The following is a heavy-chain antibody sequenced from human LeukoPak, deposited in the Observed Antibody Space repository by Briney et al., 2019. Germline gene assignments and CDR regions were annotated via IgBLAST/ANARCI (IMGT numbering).Heavy chain of an antibody. CDR3: GRGMRDYYGLDY. J-gene: IGHJ4*02. CDR1: GFTFSSYA. CDR2: ISYDGSNK. V-gene: IGHV3-30-3*01. Sequence: TGGSLRLSCAASGFTFSSYAMHWVRQAPGKGLEWVAVISYDGSNKYYADSVRGRFTISRDNAKNTLYLQMNRLTVEDTAVYYCGRGMRDYYGLDYWGQGILVTVSS. D-gene: IGHD3-10*01.